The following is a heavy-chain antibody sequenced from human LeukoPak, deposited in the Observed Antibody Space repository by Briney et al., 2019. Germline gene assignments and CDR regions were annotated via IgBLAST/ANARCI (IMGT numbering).Heavy chain of an antibody. Sequence: GGSLRLSCAASGFTFTSYAMSWVRQAPGKGLEWVSAISGGGSNTYYADSVKGRFTISRDNSKNTLYLQMNSLRAEDTAVYYCAKEVAAYYDSSDFYYGYFQHWGQGTLVTVSS. D-gene: IGHD3-22*01. CDR3: AKEVAAYYDSSDFYYGYFQH. V-gene: IGHV3-23*01. CDR2: ISGGGSNT. CDR1: GFTFTSYA. J-gene: IGHJ1*01.